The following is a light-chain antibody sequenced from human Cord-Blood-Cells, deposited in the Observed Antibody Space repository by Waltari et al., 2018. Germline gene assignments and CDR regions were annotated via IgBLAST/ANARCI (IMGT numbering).Light chain of an antibody. J-gene: IGKJ3*01. CDR3: QQYNSYSGT. V-gene: IGKV1-5*01. Sequence: DIQMTQSPSTLSASVGDRVTITCRASQSISSWLAWYQQKPGKAPKLLIYDASSLESGVPSRFSGSGSGTEFTLTISSLQPDDFATYYCQQYNSYSGTFGPGTKEDIK. CDR2: DAS. CDR1: QSISSW.